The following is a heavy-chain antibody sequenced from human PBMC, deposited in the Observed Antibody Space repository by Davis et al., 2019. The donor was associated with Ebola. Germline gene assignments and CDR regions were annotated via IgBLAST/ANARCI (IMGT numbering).Heavy chain of an antibody. CDR2: INHSGST. Sequence: ESLKISCAASGFTFSDYYMSWIRQPPGKGLEWIGEINHSGSTNYNPSLKSRVTISVDTSKNQFSLKLSSVTAADTAVYYCARERGKAAAGTRFDYWGQGTLVTVSS. CDR1: GFTFSDYY. J-gene: IGHJ4*02. D-gene: IGHD6-13*01. CDR3: ARERGKAAAGTRFDY. V-gene: IGHV4-34*01.